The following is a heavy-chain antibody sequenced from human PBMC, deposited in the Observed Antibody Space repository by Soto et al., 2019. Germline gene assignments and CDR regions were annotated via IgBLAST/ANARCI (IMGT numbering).Heavy chain of an antibody. CDR1: SGSITSSNW. CDR3: ARNRYGGYDFDF. J-gene: IGHJ4*02. V-gene: IGHV4-4*02. D-gene: IGHD5-12*01. Sequence: QVQLQESGPGLVKPSGTLSLTCAVSSGSITSSNWWSLVRQPPGKGLEWIGEVSHSGSTNYIPSLKSRVTISVDKSRNQFSLRLNSVTAADTAVYYCARNRYGGYDFDFWGQGTLVTVSS. CDR2: VSHSGST.